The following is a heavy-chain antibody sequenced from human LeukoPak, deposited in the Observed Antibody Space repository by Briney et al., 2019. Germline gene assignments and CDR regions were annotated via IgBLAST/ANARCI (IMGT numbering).Heavy chain of an antibody. J-gene: IGHJ4*02. Sequence: AASVKVSCKASGCTFTSYDINWVRQVTGQGLEWMGWMNPNSGNTGYVQKFQGRVTMTRNTSIGTAYMELSSLRSEDTAVYYCARDRVGVGSNGWENWGQGTLVIVSS. CDR3: ARDRVGVGSNGWEN. CDR1: GCTFTSYD. D-gene: IGHD6-19*01. CDR2: MNPNSGNT. V-gene: IGHV1-8*01.